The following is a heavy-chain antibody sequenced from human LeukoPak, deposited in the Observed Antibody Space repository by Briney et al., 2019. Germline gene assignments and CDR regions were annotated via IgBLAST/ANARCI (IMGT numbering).Heavy chain of an antibody. CDR2: IYYTGSS. CDR3: ARVDSYGAHFDY. Sequence: SETLSLTCTVSGGSISSGDYYCSWIRQPPGKGLEWIGYIYYTGSSYYNPSLKSRVIISVDTSKNQFSLKLSSVTAADTAVYYCARVDSYGAHFDYWGQGTLVTVSS. D-gene: IGHD5-18*01. J-gene: IGHJ4*02. CDR1: GGSISSGDYY. V-gene: IGHV4-30-4*01.